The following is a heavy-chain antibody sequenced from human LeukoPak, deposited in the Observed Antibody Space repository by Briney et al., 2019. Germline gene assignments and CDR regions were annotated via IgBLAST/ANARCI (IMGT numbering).Heavy chain of an antibody. Sequence: ASVKVSCKASGYTFTSYGISWVRQAPGQGLEWMGWISAYNGNTNYAQKLQGRVTMTRNTSISTAYMELSSLRSEDTAVYYCARFYYDSSGYPQHDAFDIWGQGTMVTVSS. V-gene: IGHV1-18*01. D-gene: IGHD3-22*01. J-gene: IGHJ3*02. CDR3: ARFYYDSSGYPQHDAFDI. CDR1: GYTFTSYG. CDR2: ISAYNGNT.